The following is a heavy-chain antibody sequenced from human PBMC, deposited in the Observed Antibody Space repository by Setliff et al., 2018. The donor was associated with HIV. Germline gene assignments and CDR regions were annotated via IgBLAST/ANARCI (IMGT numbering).Heavy chain of an antibody. V-gene: IGHV1-8*01. J-gene: IGHJ3*02. CDR3: ARGGQQLDLLAFDI. Sequence: ASVKVSCKASGYTFTRYDINWVRQAPGQGLEWMGWMNPNSGNTGYAQKFQGRVTMTRNTSISTAYMELSSLRSEDTAVYYCARGGQQLDLLAFDIWGQGTMVTV. CDR2: MNPNSGNT. D-gene: IGHD6-13*01. CDR1: GYTFTRYD.